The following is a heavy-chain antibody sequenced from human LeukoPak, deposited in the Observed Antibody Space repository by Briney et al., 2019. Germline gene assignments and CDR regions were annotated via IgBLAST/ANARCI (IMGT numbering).Heavy chain of an antibody. D-gene: IGHD6-13*01. CDR2: ISWDGGTT. CDR3: AKGAAAGSARDY. CDR1: GFTFDDYS. Sequence: GGSLRLSCAASGFTFDDYSMHWVRQAPGKGLEWVSLISWDGGTTYYADSVKGRFTISRDNSKNSCDLQMNSLISEDTALYYCAKGAAAGSARDYGGGRTRDSVSS. V-gene: IGHV3-43*01. J-gene: IGHJ4*02.